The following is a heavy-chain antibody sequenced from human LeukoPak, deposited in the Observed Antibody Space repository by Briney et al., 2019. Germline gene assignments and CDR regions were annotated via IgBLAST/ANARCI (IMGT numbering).Heavy chain of an antibody. CDR1: GFTFSSYW. CDR3: ARDSLRGYAIDY. D-gene: IGHD3-22*01. J-gene: IGHJ4*02. CDR2: INSDGSST. Sequence: GGSLRLSCAASGFTFSSYWMHWVRQAPGKGLVWVSRINSDGSSTTYADSVKGRFTISRDNAKNSLYLQMNSLRAEDTAVYYCARDSLRGYAIDYWGQGTLVTVSS. V-gene: IGHV3-74*01.